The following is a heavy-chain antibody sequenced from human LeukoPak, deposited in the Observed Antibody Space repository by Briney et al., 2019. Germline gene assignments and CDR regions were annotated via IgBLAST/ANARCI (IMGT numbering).Heavy chain of an antibody. CDR2: IWSDGSNK. V-gene: IGHV3-33*01. CDR3: VRASGSFDY. Sequence: GGSLRLSCAASGFTFSDYGIHWVRQAPGRGLEWVAVIWSDGSNKYYADSVKGRFTISRDNSKKTLYLQMNSLRVEDTAVYYCVRASGSFDYWGQGTLVTVSS. D-gene: IGHD3-10*01. J-gene: IGHJ4*02. CDR1: GFTFSDYG.